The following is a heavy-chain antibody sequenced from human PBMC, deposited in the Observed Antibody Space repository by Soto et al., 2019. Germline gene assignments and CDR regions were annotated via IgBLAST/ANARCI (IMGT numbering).Heavy chain of an antibody. CDR1: GFTFSSYS. V-gene: IGHV3-48*01. D-gene: IGHD1-1*01. J-gene: IGHJ5*02. CDR2: ISSSSSTI. CDR3: ARAALYNWNDVSWFDP. Sequence: EVQLVESGGVLVQPGGSLRLSCAASGFTFSSYSMNWVRQAPGKGLEWVSYISSSSSTIYYADSVKGRFTISRDNAKNSLYLQMNSLRAEDTAVYYCARAALYNWNDVSWFDPWGQGTLVTVSS.